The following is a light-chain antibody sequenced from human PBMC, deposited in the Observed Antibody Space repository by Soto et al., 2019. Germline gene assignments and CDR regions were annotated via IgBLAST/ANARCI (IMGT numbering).Light chain of an antibody. V-gene: IGKV1-33*01. Sequence: DIQMTQSPSSLAASVGDRVGITCQATQNITNHLNWYQQKPGRAPQLLIYDASILETGVTSRFSGSGAGTHFTLTISRLQPDDAATYYCQRDDHFALTFGGGTKVEI. CDR1: QNITNH. CDR3: QRDDHFALT. CDR2: DAS. J-gene: IGKJ4*01.